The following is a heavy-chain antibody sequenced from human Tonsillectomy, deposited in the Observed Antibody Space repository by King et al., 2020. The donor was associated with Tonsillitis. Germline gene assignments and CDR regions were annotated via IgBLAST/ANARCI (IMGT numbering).Heavy chain of an antibody. J-gene: IGHJ5*02. CDR1: GSSISSDYF. D-gene: IGHD4-17*01. CDR3: AEVGNYGDWFDP. V-gene: IGHV4-38-2*02. CDR2: IYHSGST. Sequence: VQLQESGPGLVKPSETLSLTCTISGSSISSDYFWGWIRQSPGEGLEWIGNIYHSGSTYYNPSLKNRVTMAVHTSKNQFSLKLSSVTAADTAVYYCAEVGNYGDWFDPWGQGTLVTVSS.